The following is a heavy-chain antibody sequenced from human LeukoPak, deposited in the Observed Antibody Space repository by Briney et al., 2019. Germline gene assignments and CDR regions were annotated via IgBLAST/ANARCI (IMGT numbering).Heavy chain of an antibody. CDR3: AREGIAVPFDY. CDR2: ISAYNGNT. CDR1: GYTFSGYY. D-gene: IGHD6-19*01. Sequence: ASVKVSCKASGYTFSGYYMHWVRQAPGQGLVWMGWISAYNGNTNYAQKLQGRVTMTTDTSTSTAYMELRSLRSDDTAVYYCAREGIAVPFDYWGQGTLVTVSS. V-gene: IGHV1-18*04. J-gene: IGHJ4*02.